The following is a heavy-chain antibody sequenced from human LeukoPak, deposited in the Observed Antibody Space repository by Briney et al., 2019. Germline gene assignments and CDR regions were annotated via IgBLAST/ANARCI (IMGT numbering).Heavy chain of an antibody. V-gene: IGHV3-23*01. Sequence: PGGSLRLSCAASGFTFSSYAMSWVRQAPGKGLEWVSAISGSGGSTHYADSVKGRFTISRDNSKNTLNLQMDSLRAEDTATYYCAKTNLSPHRSSSGPRRGSLSYYYYMDVWGRGTTVTVSS. CDR1: GFTFSSYA. D-gene: IGHD6-6*01. J-gene: IGHJ6*03. CDR3: AKTNLSPHRSSSGPRRGSLSYYYYMDV. CDR2: ISGSGGST.